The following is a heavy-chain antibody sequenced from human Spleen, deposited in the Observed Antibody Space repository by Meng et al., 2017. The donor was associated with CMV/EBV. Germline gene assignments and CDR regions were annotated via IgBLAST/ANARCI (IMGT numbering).Heavy chain of an antibody. CDR2: SNGDGSST. CDR1: GFTFSTYW. J-gene: IGHJ4*02. Sequence: GESLKISCAASGFTFSTYWMHWVRQAPWKGLVWVPRSNGDGSSTTYADSVEGRFTISRDNAKNTLYLQMNGLRVEDTAVYYCARGKYGYQMIYGPDYWGQGTLVTVS. V-gene: IGHV3-74*01. D-gene: IGHD2-2*02. CDR3: ARGKYGYQMIYGPDY.